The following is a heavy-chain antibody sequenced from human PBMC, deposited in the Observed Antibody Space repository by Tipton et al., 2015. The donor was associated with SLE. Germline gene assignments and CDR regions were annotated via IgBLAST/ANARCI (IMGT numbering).Heavy chain of an antibody. D-gene: IGHD3-10*01. CDR2: IHHSGST. CDR1: GGSIRSSNW. J-gene: IGHJ4*02. CDR3: AKDYNHDNAYYN. Sequence: TLSLTCAVSGGSIRSSNWWSWVRQPPGKGLEWIGEIHHSGSTNSNPSLKSRVTISVDKSKNQFSLKLSSVTVADTAVYYCAKDYNHDNAYYNWGQGTLVIVSS. V-gene: IGHV4-4*02.